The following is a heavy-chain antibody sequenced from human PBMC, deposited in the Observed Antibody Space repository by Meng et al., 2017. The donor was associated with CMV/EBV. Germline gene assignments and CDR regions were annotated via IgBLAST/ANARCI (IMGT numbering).Heavy chain of an antibody. J-gene: IGHJ6*02. CDR2: ISSSSSTI. CDR3: ARDDYDFWSGYYYGYYYYYGMDV. Sequence: GESLKISCAASGFTFSSYSMNWVRQAPGKGLEWVSYISSSSSTIYYADSVKGRFTISRDNAKNSLYPQMNSLRAEDTAVYYCARDDYDFWSGYYYGYYYYYGMDVWGQGTTVTVSS. CDR1: GFTFSSYS. D-gene: IGHD3-3*01. V-gene: IGHV3-48*04.